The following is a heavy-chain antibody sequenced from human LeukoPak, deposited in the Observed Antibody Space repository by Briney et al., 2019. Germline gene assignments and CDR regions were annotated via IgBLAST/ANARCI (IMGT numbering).Heavy chain of an antibody. V-gene: IGHV1-2*02. CDR1: GYIFTAYY. J-gene: IGHJ4*02. CDR2: INPNSGDT. D-gene: IGHD5-24*01. CDR3: ARDSRRDGYNFFDY. Sequence: ASVKVSCKASGYIFTAYYMYWVRQAPGQGLEWIGWINPNSGDTNYAQKFQGRVTMTRDTSISTAYMELSSLRSGDTAVYYCARDSRRDGYNFFDYWGQGTLVTVSS.